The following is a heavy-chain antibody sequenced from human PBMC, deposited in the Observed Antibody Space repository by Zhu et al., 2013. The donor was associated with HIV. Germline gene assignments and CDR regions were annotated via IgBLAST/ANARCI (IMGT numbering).Heavy chain of an antibody. J-gene: IGHJ4*02. CDR3: ASLGSYDSSGYESFDY. CDR1: GYTFTSYY. Sequence: QVQLVQSGAEVKKPGASVKVSCKASGYTFTSYYMHWVRQAPGQGLEWMGIINPSGGSTSYAQKFQGRVTMTRDTSTSTVYMELSSLRSEDTAVYYCASLGSYDSSGYESFDYWGQGTLVTVSS. D-gene: IGHD3-22*01. V-gene: IGHV1-46*01. CDR2: INPSGGST.